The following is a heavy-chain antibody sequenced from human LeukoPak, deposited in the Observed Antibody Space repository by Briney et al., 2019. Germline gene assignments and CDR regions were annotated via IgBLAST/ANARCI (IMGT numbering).Heavy chain of an antibody. CDR1: GYTFTIYY. V-gene: IGHV1-46*01. CDR2: INPSGGST. Sequence: GASVKVSCKASGYTFTIYYVHWVRQAPGQGLEWMGIINPSGGSTSYAQKFQGRVTMTRDTSTSTVYMELSSLRSEDTAVYYCAREVGETSGWSRNWFEPWGQGTLVTVSS. J-gene: IGHJ5*02. D-gene: IGHD6-13*01. CDR3: AREVGETSGWSRNWFEP.